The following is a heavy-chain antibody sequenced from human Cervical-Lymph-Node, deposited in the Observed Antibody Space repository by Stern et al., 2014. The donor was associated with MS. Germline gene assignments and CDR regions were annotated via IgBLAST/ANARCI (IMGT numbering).Heavy chain of an antibody. CDR3: ATAPLRGYTYGNFDY. CDR2: IYPGDSDT. D-gene: IGHD5-18*01. Sequence: EVQLVESGTEVKKPGESLKISCKGSGYSFSNYWIGWVRQMPGQVLEWIGIIYPGDSDTRYSPSFQGQVTISADKSINTAYLQWSSLKASDTAIYYCATAPLRGYTYGNFDYWGQGTLVTVSS. J-gene: IGHJ4*02. V-gene: IGHV5-51*03. CDR1: GYSFSNYW.